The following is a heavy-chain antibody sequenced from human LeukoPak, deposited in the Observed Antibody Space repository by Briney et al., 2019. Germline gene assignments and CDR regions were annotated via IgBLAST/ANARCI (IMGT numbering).Heavy chain of an antibody. CDR2: IRHDGTNK. CDR3: ARVPGHCSSTSCYAGPSDY. D-gene: IGHD2-2*01. CDR1: KFDFSTFG. Sequence: GGSLRLSCVASKFDFSTFGMHWVRQAPGKGLEWVTFIRHDGTNKWFAESVKGRFTISRDNAKNSLYLQMNSLRAEDTAVYYCARVPGHCSSTSCYAGPSDYWGQGTLVTVSS. J-gene: IGHJ4*02. V-gene: IGHV3-30*02.